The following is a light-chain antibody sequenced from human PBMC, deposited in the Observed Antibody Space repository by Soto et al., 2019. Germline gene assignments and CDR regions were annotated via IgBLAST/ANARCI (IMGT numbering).Light chain of an antibody. CDR2: GAS. CDR1: QSINIY. CDR3: QQYNSYSRT. V-gene: IGKV1-16*01. Sequence: DIQMTQSPSSLSASLGDRVTITCRTSQSINIYLNWYQQKVGEPPRLLIFGASNLQSGVPSRFSGSGSGTEFTLTISSLQPDDFATYYCQQYNSYSRTFGQGTKVDIK. J-gene: IGKJ1*01.